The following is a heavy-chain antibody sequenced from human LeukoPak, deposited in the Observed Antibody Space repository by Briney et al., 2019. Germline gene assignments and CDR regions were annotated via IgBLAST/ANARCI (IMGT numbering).Heavy chain of an antibody. J-gene: IGHJ4*02. CDR1: GGSISSGGYY. CDR2: IYHSGST. V-gene: IGHV4-31*03. CDR3: ARDAAAAGLDY. Sequence: SETLSLTCTVSGGSISSGGYYWCWIRQHPGKGLEWIGNIYHSGSTYYNPSLKSRVSISVDTSKNQFSLNLSSVTAADTAVYYCARDAAAAGLDYWGQGTLVTVSS. D-gene: IGHD6-13*01.